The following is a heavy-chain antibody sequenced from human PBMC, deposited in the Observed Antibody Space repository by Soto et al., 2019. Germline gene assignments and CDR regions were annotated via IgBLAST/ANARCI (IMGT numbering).Heavy chain of an antibody. CDR2: ISGSGGST. CDR1: GFTFSSYA. J-gene: IGHJ4*02. D-gene: IGHD6-13*01. Sequence: GGSLRLSCAASGFTFSSYAMSWVRQAPGKGLEWVSAISGSGGSTYYADSVKGRFTISRDNSKNTLYLQMNSLRAEDTAVYYCAKDRGYSSSWSYFDYWGQGTLVTVSS. V-gene: IGHV3-23*01. CDR3: AKDRGYSSSWSYFDY.